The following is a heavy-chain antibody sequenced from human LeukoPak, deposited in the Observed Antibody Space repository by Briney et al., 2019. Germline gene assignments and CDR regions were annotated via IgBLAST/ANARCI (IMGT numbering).Heavy chain of an antibody. Sequence: GGSLRLSCAASGFTFSGSALHWVRQASGKGLEWVGRIRSTANGYATAYAALVKGRFTISRDDSKNTAYLQMDSLKIEDTAVYYCTGNYYGSGSYADFDYWGQGTLVTVSS. CDR1: GFTFSGSA. J-gene: IGHJ4*02. CDR2: IRSTANGYAT. V-gene: IGHV3-73*01. D-gene: IGHD3-10*01. CDR3: TGNYYGSGSYADFDY.